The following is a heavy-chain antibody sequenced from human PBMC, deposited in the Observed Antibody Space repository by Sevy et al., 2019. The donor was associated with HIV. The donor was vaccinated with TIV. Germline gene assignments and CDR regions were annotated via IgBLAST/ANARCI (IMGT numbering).Heavy chain of an antibody. Sequence: SETLSLTCTVSGGSIRSSSYFWGWIRQPPGKGLEWIGSIYYSGSTYANPSLKSRVTISVDTSENQFSLRLSSVTAADTAVYYCARVDRSIDSWGQGTLVTVSS. CDR3: ARVDRSIDS. D-gene: IGHD3-22*01. CDR1: GGSIRSSSYF. CDR2: IYYSGST. J-gene: IGHJ4*02. V-gene: IGHV4-39*01.